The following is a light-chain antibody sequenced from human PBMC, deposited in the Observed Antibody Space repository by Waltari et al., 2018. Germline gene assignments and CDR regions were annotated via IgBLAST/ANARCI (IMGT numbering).Light chain of an antibody. Sequence: QSALTQPASVSGSPGQCITISCTGTSSDVGNYNLISWYQQHPGKAPKLMISAGSKRPSGVSNRFSGSKSGNTASLTISGLQAEDEADYYCCSYAGSSTYVFGTGTKVTVL. CDR3: CSYAGSSTYV. V-gene: IGLV2-23*01. CDR1: SSDVGNYNL. J-gene: IGLJ1*01. CDR2: AGS.